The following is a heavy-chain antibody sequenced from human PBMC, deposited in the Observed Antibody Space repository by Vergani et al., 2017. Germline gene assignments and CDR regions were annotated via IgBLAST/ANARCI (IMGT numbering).Heavy chain of an antibody. CDR1: GGSIRSSSYY. J-gene: IGHJ2*01. Sequence: QLQLQESGPGLVKPSVTLSLTCTVSGGSIRSSSYYWGWIRQPPGKGLEWIGSIYHSGSTSYNPSLTSRVTISVDTSKNQFSLKLSSVSAADTAVYYCATGHPRIAAAGTFGYFDRWGRGTLVTVSS. CDR3: ATGHPRIAAAGTFGYFDR. CDR2: IYHSGST. V-gene: IGHV4-39*07. D-gene: IGHD6-13*01.